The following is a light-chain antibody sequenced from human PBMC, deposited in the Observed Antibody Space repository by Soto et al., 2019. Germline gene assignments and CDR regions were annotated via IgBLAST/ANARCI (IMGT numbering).Light chain of an antibody. Sequence: EIVLTQSPGTLSLSPGERATLSCRASQSVSNNYLAWYQQKPGQAPRLLIYGASSRATGIPDRFSGSGSGTDFTLTISRLEPEDFAVYYCQQYGSSPTRTFGQGTKVDIK. CDR3: QQYGSSPTRT. CDR1: QSVSNNY. CDR2: GAS. V-gene: IGKV3-20*01. J-gene: IGKJ1*01.